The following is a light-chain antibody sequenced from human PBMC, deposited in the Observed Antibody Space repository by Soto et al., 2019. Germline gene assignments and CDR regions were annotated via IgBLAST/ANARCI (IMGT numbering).Light chain of an antibody. Sequence: QSVLTQPPSVSGAPGQRGTISCTGSSSNIGAGYHAHWYQQLPGTAPKLLIYGNNNRPSGVPDRFSGSKSGTSASLAITGLQAEDEADYYCQSFDTSLSGSRVFGGGTKLTVL. CDR3: QSFDTSLSGSRV. CDR1: SSNIGAGYH. V-gene: IGLV1-40*01. CDR2: GNN. J-gene: IGLJ3*02.